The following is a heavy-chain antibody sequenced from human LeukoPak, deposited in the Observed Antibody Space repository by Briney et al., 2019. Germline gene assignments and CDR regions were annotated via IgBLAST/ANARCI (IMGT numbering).Heavy chain of an antibody. D-gene: IGHD5-12*01. CDR1: GFTFSSYW. Sequence: GGSLRLSCAASGFTFSSYWMSWVRQAPGKGLEWVANIKQDGSEKYYVDSVKGRFTISRDSAKNSLYLQMNSLRAEDTAVYYCARDSSGYIVATKDYWGQGTLVTVSS. CDR2: IKQDGSEK. J-gene: IGHJ4*02. V-gene: IGHV3-7*04. CDR3: ARDSSGYIVATKDY.